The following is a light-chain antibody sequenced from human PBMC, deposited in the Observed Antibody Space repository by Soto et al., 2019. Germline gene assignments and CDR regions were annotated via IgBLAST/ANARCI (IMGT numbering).Light chain of an antibody. CDR3: CSYAGSYTQWV. Sequence: QSVLTQPRSVSGSPGQSVTISCTGSSSDVGGYNYVSWYQQHPGKAPKFIIYDVTQRPSGVPDRFSGSKSGNTASLTISGLQAEDEADYYCCSYAGSYTQWVFGGGTKLTVL. CDR2: DVT. CDR1: SSDVGGYNY. J-gene: IGLJ3*02. V-gene: IGLV2-11*01.